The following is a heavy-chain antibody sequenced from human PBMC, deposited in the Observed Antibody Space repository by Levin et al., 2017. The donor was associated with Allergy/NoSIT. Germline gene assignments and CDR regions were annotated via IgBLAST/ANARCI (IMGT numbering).Heavy chain of an antibody. J-gene: IGHJ4*02. Sequence: SVKVSCKASGFTFTSSAVQWVRQARGQRLEWIGWIVVGSGNTNYAQKFQERVTITRDMSTSTAYMELSSLRSEDTAVYYCAAENIAQFRGSSGWYAGPFDYWGQGTLVTVSS. D-gene: IGHD6-19*01. CDR2: IVVGSGNT. CDR3: AAENIAQFRGSSGWYAGPFDY. CDR1: GFTFTSSA. V-gene: IGHV1-58*01.